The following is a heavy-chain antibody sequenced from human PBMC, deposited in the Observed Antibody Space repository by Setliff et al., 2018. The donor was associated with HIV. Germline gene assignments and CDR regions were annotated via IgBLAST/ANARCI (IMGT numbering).Heavy chain of an antibody. CDR2: ISSSGSYI. J-gene: IGHJ3*02. CDR1: GFSFFNFA. V-gene: IGHV3-21*01. Sequence: GGSLRLSCATSGFSFFNFALNWVRQAPGKGLEWVSSISSSGSYIYYADSVKGRFTISRDDATKSLFLQMDSLRAEDTAVYYCARSRSTRHAFDIWGQGTMVTVSS. D-gene: IGHD2-2*01. CDR3: ARSRSTRHAFDI.